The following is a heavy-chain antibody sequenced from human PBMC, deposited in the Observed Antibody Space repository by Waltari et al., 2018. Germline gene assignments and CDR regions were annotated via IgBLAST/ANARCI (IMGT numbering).Heavy chain of an antibody. D-gene: IGHD4-4*01. V-gene: IGHV1-69*12. CDR3: ARVGTVTHYYYYYMDV. CDR2: SIPNCGTA. J-gene: IGHJ6*03. CDR1: GGTFSSYA. Sequence: QVQLVQSGAEVKKPGSSVKVSCKASGGTFSSYAISWVRQAPGQGLEWMGGSIPNCGTANYAQKFQGRVTITADESTSTADMELSSLRSEDTAVYYCARVGTVTHYYYYYMDVWGKGTTVTGSS.